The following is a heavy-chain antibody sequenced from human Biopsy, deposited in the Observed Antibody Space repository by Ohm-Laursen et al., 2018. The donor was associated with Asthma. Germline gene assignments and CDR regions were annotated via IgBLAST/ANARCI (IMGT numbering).Heavy chain of an antibody. D-gene: IGHD1-26*01. V-gene: IGHV3-30*18. CDR2: ISFDGSNE. CDR3: AKELFPGWELRRGPDS. J-gene: IGHJ4*02. CDR1: GFAVSRDH. Sequence: SLRLSCTASGFAVSRDHMFWVRQAPGKGLEWVAVISFDGSNEDYADSVKGRFTISRDNSKNTLFLEMNNLRPEDTAVYYCAKELFPGWELRRGPDSWGQGTLVTVSS.